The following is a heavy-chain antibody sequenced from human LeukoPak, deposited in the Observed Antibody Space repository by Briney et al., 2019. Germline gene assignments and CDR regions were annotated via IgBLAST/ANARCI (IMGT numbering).Heavy chain of an antibody. D-gene: IGHD2-8*01. CDR1: GGSISIYY. Sequence: SETLSLTCTVSGGSISIYYWNWIRQPPGKGLEWIGYIYYSGSTNYNPSLTSRVTISVDTSKNQFSLKLSSVTAGETGIYYCARGGARLYPGGTLDYWGQGTLVTVSS. J-gene: IGHJ4*02. CDR2: IYYSGST. V-gene: IGHV4-59*01. CDR3: ARGGARLYPGGTLDY.